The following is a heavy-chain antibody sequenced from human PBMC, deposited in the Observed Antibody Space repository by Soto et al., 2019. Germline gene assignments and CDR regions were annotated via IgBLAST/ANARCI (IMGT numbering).Heavy chain of an antibody. CDR2: ISAGGANT. J-gene: IGHJ3*02. CDR3: AKERYCSATSCYGGFDI. CDR1: GFTFSSYA. V-gene: IGHV3-23*01. D-gene: IGHD2-2*01. Sequence: EVQLLESGGDLVQPGGSLRLSCAASGFTFSSYAMSWVRQAPGRGLEWVSTISAGGANTQYAESVKGRFIISRDNSKNTLHLQMNTLRAEDTAVYYCAKERYCSATSCYGGFDIWGQGTVVTVSS.